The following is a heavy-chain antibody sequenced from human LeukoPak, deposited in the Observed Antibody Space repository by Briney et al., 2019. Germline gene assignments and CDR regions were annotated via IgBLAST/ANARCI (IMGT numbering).Heavy chain of an antibody. CDR1: GFTFSSYA. V-gene: IGHV3-30-3*01. CDR2: ISYDGSNK. J-gene: IGHJ3*02. Sequence: PGGSLGLSCAASGFTFSSYAMHWVRQAPGKGLEWVAVISYDGSNKYYADSVKGRFTISRDNSKNTLYLQMNNLRAGDTAVYYCARGPRPYDSSGYYRGAFDIWGQGTMVTVSS. D-gene: IGHD3-22*01. CDR3: ARGPRPYDSSGYYRGAFDI.